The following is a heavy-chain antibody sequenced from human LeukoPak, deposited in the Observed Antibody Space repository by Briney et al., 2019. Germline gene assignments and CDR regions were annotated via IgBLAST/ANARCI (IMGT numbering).Heavy chain of an antibody. CDR1: GFTFSSYA. CDR3: ARDPVGEWELLYYFDY. Sequence: GRSLRLSCAASGFTFSSYAMHWVRQAPGKGLEWVAVISYDGSNKYYADSVKGRFTISRDNSKNTLYLQMNSLRAEDTAVYYCARDPVGEWELLYYFDYWGQGTLVTVSS. V-gene: IGHV3-30-3*01. CDR2: ISYDGSNK. D-gene: IGHD1-26*01. J-gene: IGHJ4*02.